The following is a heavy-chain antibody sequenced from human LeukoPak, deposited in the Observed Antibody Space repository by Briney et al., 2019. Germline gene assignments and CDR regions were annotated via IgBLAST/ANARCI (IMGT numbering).Heavy chain of an antibody. CDR3: ARDPHSHFWSGYRGNWFDP. Sequence: GGSLRLSRTACGFTFSSYWMHWVRQAPGKGLVWVSRINSDGSSTSYADSVKGRFTISRDNAKNTLYLQMNSLRAEDTAVYYCARDPHSHFWSGYRGNWFDPWGQGTLVTVSS. D-gene: IGHD3-3*02. CDR1: GFTFSSYW. V-gene: IGHV3-74*01. J-gene: IGHJ5*02. CDR2: INSDGSST.